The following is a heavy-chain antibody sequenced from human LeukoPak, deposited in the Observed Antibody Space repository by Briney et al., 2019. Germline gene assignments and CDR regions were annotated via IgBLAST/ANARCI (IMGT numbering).Heavy chain of an antibody. V-gene: IGHV3-30*04. CDR3: ATDIVVVPAAMGYGNDY. D-gene: IGHD2-2*01. Sequence: GGSLRLSCAASGFTFSNYALHWVRQAPGKGLEWMAVISIDGRGTYYAGSVKGRFTISRDNSKNTLYLQMNSLRAEDTAVYYCATDIVVVPAAMGYGNDYWGQGTLVTVSS. J-gene: IGHJ4*02. CDR2: ISIDGRGT. CDR1: GFTFSNYA.